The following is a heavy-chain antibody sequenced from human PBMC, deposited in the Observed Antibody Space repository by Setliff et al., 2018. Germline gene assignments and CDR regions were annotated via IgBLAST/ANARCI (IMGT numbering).Heavy chain of an antibody. V-gene: IGHV1-8*01. CDR1: GYTFTSYD. D-gene: IGHD6-19*01. Sequence: GASVKVSCKASGYTFTSYDINWVRQATGQGLEWMGWMNPNSGNTGYAQKFQGRVTITTDESTSTAYMELSSLRSEDTAVYYCARDVDKAVAGTTVVMDYWGQGTLVTVSS. CDR3: ARDVDKAVAGTTVVMDY. J-gene: IGHJ4*02. CDR2: MNPNSGNT.